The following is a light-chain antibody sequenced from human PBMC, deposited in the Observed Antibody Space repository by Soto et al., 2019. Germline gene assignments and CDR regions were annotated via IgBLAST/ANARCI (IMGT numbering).Light chain of an antibody. CDR2: GSS. CDR1: QIVGTTS. V-gene: IGKV3D-20*02. J-gene: IGKJ3*01. CDR3: QQRSNWRGVT. Sequence: EIVLTQSPGTLSLPPGGRATLSCRASQIVGTTSLAWYQQKPGQAPRLLIYGSSKRATGIPTRFSGSGSGTDFTLTITSLEPEDFAVYYCQQRSNWRGVTFGPGTKVDIK.